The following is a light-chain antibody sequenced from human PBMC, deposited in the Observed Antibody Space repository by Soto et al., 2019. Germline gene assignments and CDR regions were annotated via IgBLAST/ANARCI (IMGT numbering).Light chain of an antibody. V-gene: IGLV2-14*03. CDR1: TSDIGDYNY. CDR3: SSYSPSATLV. Sequence: QSALTQPASVSGSPGQSITISCTGLTSDIGDYNYVSWYRQHPGKAPKLMIYEVTNRPSGISSRFSGSKTGITASLTISGLQADDEADYYCSSYSPSATLVFGGGTKLTVL. J-gene: IGLJ3*02. CDR2: EVT.